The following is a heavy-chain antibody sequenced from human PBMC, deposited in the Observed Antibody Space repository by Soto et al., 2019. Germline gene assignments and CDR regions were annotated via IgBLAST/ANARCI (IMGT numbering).Heavy chain of an antibody. CDR3: ARGGSGWYAENDY. D-gene: IGHD6-19*01. Sequence: GASVKVSCKASGYTFTSYAMHWVRQAPGQRLEWMGWINAGNGNTKYSQKFQGRVTITRDTSASTAYMELSSLRSEDTAVYYCARGGSGWYAENDYWGQGTLVTVSS. V-gene: IGHV1-3*01. CDR1: GYTFTSYA. J-gene: IGHJ4*02. CDR2: INAGNGNT.